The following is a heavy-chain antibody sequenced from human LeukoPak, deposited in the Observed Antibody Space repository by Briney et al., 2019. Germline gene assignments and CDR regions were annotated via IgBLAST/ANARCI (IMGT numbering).Heavy chain of an antibody. CDR2: IRSKANSYAT. Sequence: GGSLRLSCVASGFTFSGSVMHWVRQASGKGLEWVGRIRSKANSYATAYAASVKGRFTISRDDSKNTAYLQMNSLKTEDTAVYYCTSQSIAARPTSLWGQGTLVTVSS. J-gene: IGHJ4*02. CDR3: TSQSIAARPTSL. CDR1: GFTFSGSV. D-gene: IGHD6-6*01. V-gene: IGHV3-73*01.